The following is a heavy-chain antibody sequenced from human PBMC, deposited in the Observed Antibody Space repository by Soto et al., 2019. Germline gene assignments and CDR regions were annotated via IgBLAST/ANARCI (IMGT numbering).Heavy chain of an antibody. J-gene: IGHJ6*02. CDR3: ARALLRYLATLNYGMDV. V-gene: IGHV1-2*04. Sequence: ASVKVSCKASGYTFTGYYMHWVRQAPGQGLEWMGWINPNSGATNYAQKFQGWVTMTRDTSISTAYMELSRLRSDDTAVYYCARALLRYLATLNYGMDVWGQGTTVTVSS. CDR2: INPNSGAT. CDR1: GYTFTGYY. D-gene: IGHD3-9*01.